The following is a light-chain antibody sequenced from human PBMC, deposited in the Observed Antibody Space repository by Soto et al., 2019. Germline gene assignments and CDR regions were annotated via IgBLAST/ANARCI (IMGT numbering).Light chain of an antibody. Sequence: QSALTQPASVSGSPGQSITISCTGTSSDVGGYNFVSWYQQHPGKAPKLMIYEVTNRPSGVSSRLSGSKSGNTASLTISGLQTEVEGDYFCSSYTRQNTRVFGGGTKLTVL. V-gene: IGLV2-14*01. J-gene: IGLJ3*02. CDR3: SSYTRQNTRV. CDR1: SSDVGGYNF. CDR2: EVT.